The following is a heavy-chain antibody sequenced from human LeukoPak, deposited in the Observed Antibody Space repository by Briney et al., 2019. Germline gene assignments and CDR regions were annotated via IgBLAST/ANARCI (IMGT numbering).Heavy chain of an antibody. CDR2: INPNSGGT. Sequence: GASVKVSCKASGYTFTSYYMHWMRQAPGQGLEWMGWINPNSGGTNYAQKFQGRVTMTRDTSISTAYMELSRLRSDDTAVYYCARPYYYDSSGYYYFDYWGQGTLVTVSS. J-gene: IGHJ4*02. CDR1: GYTFTSYY. CDR3: ARPYYYDSSGYYYFDY. D-gene: IGHD3-22*01. V-gene: IGHV1-2*02.